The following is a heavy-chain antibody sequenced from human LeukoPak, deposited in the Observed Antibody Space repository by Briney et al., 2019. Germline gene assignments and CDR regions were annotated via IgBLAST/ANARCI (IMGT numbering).Heavy chain of an antibody. D-gene: IGHD3-10*01. Sequence: GESLKISCKGSGYSFTSYWIGWVRQMPGKGLEWMGIINPGDSDTRYSPSFQGQVTISADKSISAAYLQWSSLKASDTAMYYCARGYGSGSYSHPINWFDPWGQGTLVTVSS. CDR2: INPGDSDT. CDR3: ARGYGSGSYSHPINWFDP. CDR1: GYSFTSYW. V-gene: IGHV5-51*01. J-gene: IGHJ5*02.